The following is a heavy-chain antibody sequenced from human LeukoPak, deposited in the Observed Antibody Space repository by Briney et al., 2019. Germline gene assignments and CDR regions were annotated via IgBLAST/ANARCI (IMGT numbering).Heavy chain of an antibody. CDR3: ARGYSYGYFDY. V-gene: IGHV4-61*01. J-gene: IGHJ4*02. CDR2: IYYSGST. CDR1: GGSVSSGSYY. Sequence: SETLSLTCTVSGGSVSSGSYYWSWIRQPPGKGLEWIGYIYYSGSTNYNPSLKSRVTISVDTSKNQFSLKLSSVTAADTAVFYCARGYSYGYFDYWGQGTLVTVSS. D-gene: IGHD5-18*01.